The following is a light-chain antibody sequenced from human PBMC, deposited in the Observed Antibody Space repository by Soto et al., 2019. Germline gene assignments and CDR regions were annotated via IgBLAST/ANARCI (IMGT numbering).Light chain of an antibody. CDR2: GAS. CDR1: QSVSSSY. Sequence: EIVLTQSPGTLSLSPGERATLSCRASQSVSSSYLAWYQQKPGQAPRLLIYGASSRATGIPDRFSGSGSGTDFTVTISRLEPEDFAVYYCQQYGRSFGQGTKVDIK. CDR3: QQYGRS. V-gene: IGKV3-20*01. J-gene: IGKJ1*01.